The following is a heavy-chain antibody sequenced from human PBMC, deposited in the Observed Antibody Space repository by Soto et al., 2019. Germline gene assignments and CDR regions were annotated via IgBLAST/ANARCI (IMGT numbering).Heavy chain of an antibody. J-gene: IGHJ6*02. Sequence: QVQLVQSGAEVKKPGSSVKVSCKASGGTFSSYAISWVRQAPGQGLEWMGGIIPIFGTANYAQKFQGRVTITADESTSTAYMELSSLRSEDKAVYYCARVRMATTLFYYYYGMDVWGQGTTVTVSS. D-gene: IGHD5-12*01. CDR3: ARVRMATTLFYYYYGMDV. V-gene: IGHV1-69*01. CDR2: IIPIFGTA. CDR1: GGTFSSYA.